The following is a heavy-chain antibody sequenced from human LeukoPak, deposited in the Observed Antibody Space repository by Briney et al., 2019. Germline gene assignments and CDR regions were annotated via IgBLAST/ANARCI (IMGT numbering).Heavy chain of an antibody. CDR1: GDSTSSGRYY. Sequence: PSETLSLTCAISGDSTSSGRYYGGWVRQPPGKGLEWIGNIYYSGSTYYNPSFKSRVTMSVDTSKNQFFLKLNSVTAADTAVYYCARGRPYSGGYHLDYWGQGTLVTVSA. CDR3: ARGRPYSGGYHLDY. CDR2: IYYSGST. J-gene: IGHJ4*02. D-gene: IGHD1-26*01. V-gene: IGHV4-39*01.